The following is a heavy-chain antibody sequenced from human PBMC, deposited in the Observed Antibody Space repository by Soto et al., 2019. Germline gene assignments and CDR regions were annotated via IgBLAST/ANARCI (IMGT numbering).Heavy chain of an antibody. D-gene: IGHD6-6*01. CDR3: ARDVLSSSQNWFDP. J-gene: IGHJ5*02. CDR1: GGSISSYY. V-gene: IGHV4-4*07. Sequence: ETLSLTCTVSGGSISSYYWSWIRQPAGKGLEWIGRIYTSGSTNYNPSLKSRVTMSVDTSKNQFSLKLSSVTAADTAVYYCARDVLSSSQNWFDPWGQGTLVTVSS. CDR2: IYTSGST.